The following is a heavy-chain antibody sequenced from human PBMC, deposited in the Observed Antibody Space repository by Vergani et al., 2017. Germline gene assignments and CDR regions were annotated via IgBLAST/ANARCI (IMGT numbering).Heavy chain of an antibody. D-gene: IGHD2-15*01. Sequence: QVQLQESGPGLVKPSQTLSLSCTVSGGSVRTSIGYYWTWIQQPAGKTLEWIGEIFSSGTTNYNPSFKNRVTMSVDTSKNQFSLKLNSVTAADTAVYYCTRHWAVVAANNWFDPWGQGTLVTVSS. J-gene: IGHJ5*02. CDR3: TRHWAVVAANNWFDP. CDR2: IFSSGTT. CDR1: GGSVRTSIGYY. V-gene: IGHV4-61*02.